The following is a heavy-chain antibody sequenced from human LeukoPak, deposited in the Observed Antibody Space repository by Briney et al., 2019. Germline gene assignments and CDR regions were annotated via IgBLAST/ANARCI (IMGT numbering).Heavy chain of an antibody. D-gene: IGHD6-6*01. CDR3: AREEIAYSSSIPFDP. Sequence: GRSLRLSCAASGFTFSSYAMHWVRQAPGKGLEWVAVISYDGSNKYYADSVKGRFTISRGNSKNTLYLQMNSLRAEDTAVYYCAREEIAYSSSIPFDPWGQGTLVTVSS. J-gene: IGHJ5*02. V-gene: IGHV3-30*04. CDR2: ISYDGSNK. CDR1: GFTFSSYA.